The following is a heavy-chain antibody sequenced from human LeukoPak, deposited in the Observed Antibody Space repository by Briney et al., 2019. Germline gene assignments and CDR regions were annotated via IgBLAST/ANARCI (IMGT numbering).Heavy chain of an antibody. J-gene: IGHJ4*02. CDR2: INHRGST. D-gene: IGHD3-16*02. V-gene: IGHV4-34*01. CDR1: GGSHRGYY. Sequence: SETLSLTRAVYGGSHRGYYWNWIRQPPAKGLEWLGDINHRGSTNYNPSLQSRVTISVDKYKNRFSLKLSSVTAADTAVFYCARGRTTYDYVWGSSRPPDYWGQGTLVTVSS. CDR3: ARGRTTYDYVWGSSRPPDY.